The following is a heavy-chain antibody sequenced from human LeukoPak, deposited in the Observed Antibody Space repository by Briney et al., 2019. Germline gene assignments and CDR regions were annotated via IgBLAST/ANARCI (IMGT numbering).Heavy chain of an antibody. CDR1: GYTFTGYY. Sequence: ASVKVSCKASGYTFTGYYMHWVRQAPGQGLEWMGWINPNSGGTNYAQKFQSRVTMTRDTSISTAYMELSRLRSDDTAVYYCAREAPYDYVWGSYQIDPWGQGTLVTVSS. CDR2: INPNSGGT. D-gene: IGHD3-16*02. J-gene: IGHJ5*02. CDR3: AREAPYDYVWGSYQIDP. V-gene: IGHV1-2*02.